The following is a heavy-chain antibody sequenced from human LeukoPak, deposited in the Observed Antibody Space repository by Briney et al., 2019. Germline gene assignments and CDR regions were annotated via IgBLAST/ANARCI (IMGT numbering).Heavy chain of an antibody. CDR3: ARDPRWLTPDCTSTSCYENYFDP. CDR1: GYSISSGYQ. Sequence: SETLSLTCAVSGYSISSGYQWAWIRQPPGKGLEWIGSIYHSGSAHYNPSLKSRVTISVDTSNNQFSLKLSSVTAADTVVYYCARDPRWLTPDCTSTSCYENYFDPWGQGTLVTVSS. V-gene: IGHV4-38-2*02. D-gene: IGHD2-2*01. CDR2: IYHSGSA. J-gene: IGHJ5*02.